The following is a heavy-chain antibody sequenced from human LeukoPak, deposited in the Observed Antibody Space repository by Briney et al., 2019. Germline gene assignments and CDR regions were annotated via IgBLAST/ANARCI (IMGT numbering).Heavy chain of an antibody. CDR2: IYTSGST. CDR1: GGSISSYY. J-gene: IGHJ5*02. Sequence: SETLSLTCTVSGGSISSYYWSWIRQPAGKGLEWIGRIYTSGSTNYNPSLKSRVTMSVDTSKNQFSLKLSSVTAADTAVYYCARDYDFWSGYYASWFDPWGQGTLVTVSS. D-gene: IGHD3-3*01. CDR3: ARDYDFWSGYYASWFDP. V-gene: IGHV4-4*07.